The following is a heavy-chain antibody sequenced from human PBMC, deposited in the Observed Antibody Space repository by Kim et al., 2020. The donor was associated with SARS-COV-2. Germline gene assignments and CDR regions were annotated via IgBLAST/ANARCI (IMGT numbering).Heavy chain of an antibody. CDR3: AKDSSGGEGDYFDC. V-gene: IGHV3-23*01. D-gene: IGHD6-19*01. Sequence: GGSLRLSCAASGFTFSSYAMSWVRQAPGKVLEWVSCISGSVGSTYYADSVKGRFTISRDNSKDTLYLQMNSLRAEDTAIYYCAKDSSGGEGDYFDCWGQGTLVTVSS. CDR2: ISGSVGST. CDR1: GFTFSSYA. J-gene: IGHJ4*02.